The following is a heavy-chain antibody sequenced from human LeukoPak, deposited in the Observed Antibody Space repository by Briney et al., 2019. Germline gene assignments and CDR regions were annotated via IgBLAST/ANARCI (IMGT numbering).Heavy chain of an antibody. CDR1: GYTFTSYD. CDR2: MNPNSGNT. Sequence: ASVKVSCKASGYTFTSYDINWVRQATGQGLEWMGWMNPNSGNTGYAQKFQGRVTMTRNTSISTAYMELSSLRSEGTAVYYCARDCTNRFCYYGMDVWGQGTTVTVSS. CDR3: ARDCTNRFCYYGMDV. V-gene: IGHV1-8*01. J-gene: IGHJ6*02. D-gene: IGHD2-8*01.